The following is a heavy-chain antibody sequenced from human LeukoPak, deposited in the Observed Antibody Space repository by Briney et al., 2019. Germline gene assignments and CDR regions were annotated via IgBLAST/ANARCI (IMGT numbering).Heavy chain of an antibody. CDR3: ARELNGYGYYFFDY. D-gene: IGHD3-16*01. CDR2: ISSSTNTI. CDR1: GFPFTLYN. J-gene: IGHJ4*02. Sequence: GGSLRLSCEVSGFPFTLYNMNWVRQAPGKGLEWLSYISSSTNTIYYADSVKGRFTISRNNAKNSLYLQMNGLGAEDTAVYYCARELNGYGYYFFDYWGPGTLVTVSS. V-gene: IGHV3-48*04.